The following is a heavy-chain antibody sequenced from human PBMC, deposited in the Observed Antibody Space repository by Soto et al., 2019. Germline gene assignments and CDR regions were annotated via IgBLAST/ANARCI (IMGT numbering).Heavy chain of an antibody. J-gene: IGHJ4*02. Sequence: QVQLVESGGGVVQPGRSLRLSCAASGFTFSSYGMHWVRQAPGKGLEWVAVISYDGSNKYYADSVKGRFTISRDNSKNPLYLQINSLRAGDTGVYYWAKVGWEPPGLDLWGQGTLVTVSS. D-gene: IGHD1-26*01. CDR2: ISYDGSNK. V-gene: IGHV3-30*18. CDR1: GFTFSSYG. CDR3: AKVGWEPPGLDL.